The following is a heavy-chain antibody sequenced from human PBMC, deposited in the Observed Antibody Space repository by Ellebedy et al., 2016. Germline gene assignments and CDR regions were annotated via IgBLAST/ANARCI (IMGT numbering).Heavy chain of an antibody. J-gene: IGHJ4*02. D-gene: IGHD2-15*01. CDR3: ATEGYCASGTCYEAY. CDR1: GYSFPNYW. CDR2: IYPGDSDT. V-gene: IGHV5-51*01. Sequence: GESLKISXQASGYSFPNYWITWVRQMPGKGLEWMGIIYPGDSDTRYSPSFHGQVTISADKSISTAYLQWSSLKASDTAMYYCATEGYCASGTCYEAYWGQGTLVTVSS.